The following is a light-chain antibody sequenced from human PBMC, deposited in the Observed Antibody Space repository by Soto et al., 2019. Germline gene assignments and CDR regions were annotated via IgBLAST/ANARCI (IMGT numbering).Light chain of an antibody. V-gene: IGKV3D-15*01. CDR3: QQYNSWRLS. J-gene: IGKJ4*01. CDR2: GSS. Sequence: IVMTQSPATLSVSPGEGVTLSCRASENVGTNLAWYQQKPGQAPRLLIFGSSTRDTGIPASFSGSGSGTEFTLTISSLQSEESATYYCQQYNSWRLSFGGGTKVEIK. CDR1: ENVGTN.